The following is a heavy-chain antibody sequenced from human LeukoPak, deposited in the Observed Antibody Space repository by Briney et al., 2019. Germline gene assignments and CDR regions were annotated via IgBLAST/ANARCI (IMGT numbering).Heavy chain of an antibody. CDR2: INHTGRT. CDR1: GGSFSANY. J-gene: IGHJ4*02. V-gene: IGHV4-34*01. D-gene: IGHD6-19*01. Sequence: PSETLSLTCAVSGGSFSANYWSWIRQPPGEGPEWIGEINHTGRTNYIPSLKSRVTISVDMSKNQFSLKLSSVTAADTAVYYCARVGYISGWYPFDFWGLGTLVIVSS. CDR3: ARVGYISGWYPFDF.